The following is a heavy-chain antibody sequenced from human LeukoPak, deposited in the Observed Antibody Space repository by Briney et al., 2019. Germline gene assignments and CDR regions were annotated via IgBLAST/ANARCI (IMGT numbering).Heavy chain of an antibody. J-gene: IGHJ6*02. V-gene: IGHV1-8*01. CDR3: ARQGGITIFGVVIMDGMDV. CDR1: GYTFTSYD. D-gene: IGHD3-3*01. Sequence: GASVKVSCKASGYTFTSYDINWVRQATGQGLEWMGWMNPNSGNTGYAQKFQGRVTMTRNTSISTAYMELSSLRSEDTAVYYCARQGGITIFGVVIMDGMDVRGQGTTVTVSS. CDR2: MNPNSGNT.